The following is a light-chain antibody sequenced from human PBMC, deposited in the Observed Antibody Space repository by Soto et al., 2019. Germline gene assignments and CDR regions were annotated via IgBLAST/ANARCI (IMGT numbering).Light chain of an antibody. J-gene: IGLJ1*01. Sequence: ALTQPPPVSGSPGQSVAISCTGTSSDVGSYNRVSWYQQPPGTAPKVMIYEVSNRPSGVPDRFSGSKSGNTASLTISGLQAEDEADYYCSSYTSSSTYVFGTGTKVTVL. CDR2: EVS. CDR1: SSDVGSYNR. CDR3: SSYTSSSTYV. V-gene: IGLV2-18*02.